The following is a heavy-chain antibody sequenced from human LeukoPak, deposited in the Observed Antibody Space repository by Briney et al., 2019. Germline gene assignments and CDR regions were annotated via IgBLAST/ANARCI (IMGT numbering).Heavy chain of an antibody. CDR3: ASLFRDYFGSGSYYNVDY. V-gene: IGHV3-21*01. CDR1: GFTFSSYT. CDR2: ISSSSSYI. Sequence: PGGSLRLSCAASGFTFSSYTMNWVRQAPGKGLEWVSSISSSSSYIYYADSVKGRFTISRDNAKNSLYLQMNSLRAEDTAVYYRASLFRDYFGSGSYYNVDYWGQGTLVTVSS. D-gene: IGHD3-10*01. J-gene: IGHJ4*02.